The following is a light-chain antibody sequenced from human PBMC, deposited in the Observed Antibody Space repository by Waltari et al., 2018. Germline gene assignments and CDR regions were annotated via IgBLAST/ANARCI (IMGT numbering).Light chain of an antibody. Sequence: DIVMTQSPDSLAVSLGERATINCKSSQSVLYSSNKQNYLSWYQQKPGQPPKLLIYWASTRESGVPDRFSGSGSGTEFTLTISSLHAEDVAVYYCQQYYSTPPRTFGQGAKVEIK. CDR3: QQYYSTPPRT. CDR1: QSVLYSSNKQNY. J-gene: IGKJ1*01. CDR2: WAS. V-gene: IGKV4-1*01.